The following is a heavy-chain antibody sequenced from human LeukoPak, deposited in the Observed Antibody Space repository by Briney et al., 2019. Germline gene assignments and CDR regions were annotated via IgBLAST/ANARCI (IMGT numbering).Heavy chain of an antibody. CDR1: GFTFSSYD. D-gene: IGHD3-9*01. CDR3: ARTKPQQFDILS. V-gene: IGHV3-23*01. Sequence: GGSLRLSCAASGFTFSSYDMNWVRQAPGKGLEWVSGISGSGSSTYSVDSVKGRFTVSRDNSKNTLYLQMNSLRAEDTAVYYCARTKPQQFDILSWGQGTLVTVSS. CDR2: ISGSGSST. J-gene: IGHJ4*02.